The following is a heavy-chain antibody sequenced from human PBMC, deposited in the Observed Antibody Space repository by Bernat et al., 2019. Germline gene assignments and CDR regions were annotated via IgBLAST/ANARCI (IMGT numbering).Heavy chain of an antibody. CDR1: GFTFSIYG. CDR2: IWYDGSNK. D-gene: IGHD6-6*01. V-gene: IGHV3-33*01. J-gene: IGHJ5*02. CDR3: ARTYSSSSIGGGWFDP. Sequence: QVQLVESGGGVVQPARSLRLSCAASGFTFSIYGMHWVRQAPGKGLEWVAIIWYDGSNKYYADSVKGRFTISRDNSKNTLYLQMNSLRAEDTAVYYCARTYSSSSIGGGWFDPWGQGTLVTVSS.